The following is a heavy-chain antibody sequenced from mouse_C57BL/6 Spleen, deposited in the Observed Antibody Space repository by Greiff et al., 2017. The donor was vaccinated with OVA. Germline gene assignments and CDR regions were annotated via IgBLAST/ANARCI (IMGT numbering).Heavy chain of an antibody. J-gene: IGHJ2*01. CDR3: ARGVYFDY. CDR2: ISDGGSYT. V-gene: IGHV5-4*01. CDR1: GFTFSSYA. Sequence: DVHLVESGGGLVKPGGSLKLSCAASGFTFSSYAMSWVRQTPEKRLEWVATISDGGSYTYYPDNVKGRFTISRDNAKNNLYLQMSHLKSEDTAMYYCARGVYFDYWGQGTTLTVSS.